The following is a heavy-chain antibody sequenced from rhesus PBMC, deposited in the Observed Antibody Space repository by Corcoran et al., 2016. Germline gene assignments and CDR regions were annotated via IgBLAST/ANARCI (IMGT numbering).Heavy chain of an antibody. CDR3: TRGILGGY. J-gene: IGHJ4*01. CDR2: SSYTGKTI. D-gene: IGHD3-34*01. Sequence: EVQLVESGGGLVQPGVSLRLSCAASGFTFSSYDMSWVRQAPGKGLEWVSYSSYTGKTIYYADSVKGRFTISRDNAKNSLSLHMSSLRAEDTAVYYCTRGILGGYWGQGVLVTVSS. V-gene: IGHV3-136*01. CDR1: GFTFSSYD.